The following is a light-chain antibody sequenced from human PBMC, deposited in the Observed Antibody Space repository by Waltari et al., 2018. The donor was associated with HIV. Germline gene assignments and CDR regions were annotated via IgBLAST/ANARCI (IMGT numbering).Light chain of an antibody. V-gene: IGLV1-40*01. Sequence: QSVLTQPPSVSGAPGQTVTISCTGRRSNIGAGFDAHWYQQFPGRAPKLLIYGNKNRPSGVPDRFSGSRSGTSASLAITGLQAEDEGDYYCQSYDSSLSGRWVFGGGTKLTVL. J-gene: IGLJ3*02. CDR2: GNK. CDR1: RSNIGAGFD. CDR3: QSYDSSLSGRWV.